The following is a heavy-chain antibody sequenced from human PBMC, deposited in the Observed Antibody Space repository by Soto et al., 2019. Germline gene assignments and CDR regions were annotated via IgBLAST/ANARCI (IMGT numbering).Heavy chain of an antibody. CDR3: AKATYGDYEGSWFDP. J-gene: IGHJ5*02. CDR1: GFTFSSYA. V-gene: IGHV3-23*01. Sequence: GGSLRLSCAASGFTFSSYAMSWVRQAPGKGLEWVSAISGSGGSTYYADSVKGRFTISRDNSKNTLYLQMNSLRAEDTAVYYCAKATYGDYEGSWFDPWGQGTLVTVSS. D-gene: IGHD4-17*01. CDR2: ISGSGGST.